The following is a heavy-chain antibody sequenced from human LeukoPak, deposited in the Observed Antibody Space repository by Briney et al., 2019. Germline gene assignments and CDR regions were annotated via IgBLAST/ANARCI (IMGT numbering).Heavy chain of an antibody. CDR3: ARGPYSYDSSGAFDI. CDR1: GDSISRGDYY. V-gene: IGHV4-61*02. J-gene: IGHJ3*02. CDR2: MSSSGST. Sequence: SQTLSLTCTVSGDSISRGDYYWTWIRRPAGKGLERIGRMSSSGSTTYNPSLKGRVTISVDTSKNQFSLKLSSVTAADTAVYFCARGPYSYDSSGAFDIWGQGTMVTVSS. D-gene: IGHD3-22*01.